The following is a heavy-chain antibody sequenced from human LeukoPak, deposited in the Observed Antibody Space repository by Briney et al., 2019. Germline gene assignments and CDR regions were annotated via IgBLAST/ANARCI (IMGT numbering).Heavy chain of an antibody. CDR1: GGSISSGDYY. J-gene: IGHJ4*02. V-gene: IGHV4-61*08. Sequence: PSETLSLTCTVSGGSISSGDYYWSWIRQPPGKGLEWIGYIYYSGSTNYNPSLKSRVTISVDTSKNQFSLKLSSVTAADTAMYYCARYYYDSRYYFDYRGQGTLVTVSS. D-gene: IGHD3-22*01. CDR2: IYYSGST. CDR3: ARYYYDSRYYFDY.